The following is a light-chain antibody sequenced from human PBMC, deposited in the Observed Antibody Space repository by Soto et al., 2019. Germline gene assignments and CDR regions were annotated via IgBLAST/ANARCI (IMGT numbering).Light chain of an antibody. Sequence: AIQMTQSPSSLSASLGDRVTITCRASQGIRNDLGWYQQKPGNAPRLLIYAASTLQSGVPSRFSGSGSGTDFTLTISSLQPEDFATCYCLQDYNFPWTFGQGTKVEIK. CDR3: LQDYNFPWT. CDR1: QGIRND. J-gene: IGKJ1*01. V-gene: IGKV1-6*01. CDR2: AAS.